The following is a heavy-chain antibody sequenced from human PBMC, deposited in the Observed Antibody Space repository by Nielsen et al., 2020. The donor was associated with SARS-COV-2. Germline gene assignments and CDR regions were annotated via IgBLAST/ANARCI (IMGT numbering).Heavy chain of an antibody. J-gene: IGHJ6*02. D-gene: IGHD4-11*01. V-gene: IGHV1-2*06. CDR3: ARVHRLPTFYGMDV. CDR1: GYTFTGYY. Sequence: ASVKVSCKASGYTFTGYYMHWVRQAPGQGLEWMGRINPNSGGTNYAQKFQGRVTMTRDTSISTAYMELSRLRSDDTAVYYCARVHRLPTFYGMDVWGQGTTVTVSS. CDR2: INPNSGGT.